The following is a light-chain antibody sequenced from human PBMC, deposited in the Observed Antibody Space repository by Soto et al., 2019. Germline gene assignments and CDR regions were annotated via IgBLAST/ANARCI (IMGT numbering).Light chain of an antibody. V-gene: IGKV3-20*01. J-gene: IGKJ1*01. Sequence: EIVLTQSPGTLSLSPGERATLSCRASQSVSSNYLAWYQQKTGQAPRLLIYGASSRATGIPDRFSGSGSGTDFTLTISRLEPEELAVYDCQQYGSSLWTVGQGTKVEIK. CDR3: QQYGSSLWT. CDR2: GAS. CDR1: QSVSSNY.